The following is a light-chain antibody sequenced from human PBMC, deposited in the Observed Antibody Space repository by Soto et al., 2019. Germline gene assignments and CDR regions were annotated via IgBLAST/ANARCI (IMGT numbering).Light chain of an antibody. Sequence: EIVLTQSPGTLSLSPGERTTLSCRASQSVTNNYLAWYQRKPGQAPRLLTYGASSRATGIPDRFSGSGSGTDFSLTISRLEPEDFAEYFCQQYGDSLLTFGGGTRVEMK. J-gene: IGKJ4*01. CDR1: QSVTNNY. CDR2: GAS. V-gene: IGKV3-20*01. CDR3: QQYGDSLLT.